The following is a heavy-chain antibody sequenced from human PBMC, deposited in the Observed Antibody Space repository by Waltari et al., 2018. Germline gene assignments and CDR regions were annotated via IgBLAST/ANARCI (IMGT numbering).Heavy chain of an antibody. CDR2: ISGSGGST. Sequence: EVQLLESGGGLVQPGGSLRLSCAASGFTFSSYAMSWARQAPGKGLEWVSAISGSGGSTYYADSVKGRFTISRDNSKNTLYLQMNSLRAEDTAVYYCAKAIEYSSSFDYWGQGTLVTVSS. CDR1: GFTFSSYA. CDR3: AKAIEYSSSFDY. V-gene: IGHV3-23*01. J-gene: IGHJ4*02. D-gene: IGHD6-6*01.